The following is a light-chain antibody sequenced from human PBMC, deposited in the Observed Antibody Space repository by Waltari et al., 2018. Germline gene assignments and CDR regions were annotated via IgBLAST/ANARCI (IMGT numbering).Light chain of an antibody. Sequence: EIVLTQSPATLSLSPGESATLSCRASQSVSIYLVWYQQKVGQAPRLLMYDVSHRATGIPARFSGGGSGTDFTLTISSLEPEDFAVYFCQQRQNWPITFGQGTRLEIK. J-gene: IGKJ5*01. V-gene: IGKV3-11*01. CDR1: QSVSIY. CDR2: DVS. CDR3: QQRQNWPIT.